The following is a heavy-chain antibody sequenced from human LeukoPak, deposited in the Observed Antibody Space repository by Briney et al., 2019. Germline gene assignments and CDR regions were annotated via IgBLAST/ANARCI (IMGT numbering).Heavy chain of an antibody. Sequence: SETLSLTCTVSGGSISGYYWGWIRQPPGKGLEWIGYIYYSGSTNYNASLKSRVTISVDTSKNQFSLKLSSVTAADTAVYYCARLVPGYGFDWYFDLWGRGTLVTVSS. CDR1: GGSISGYY. CDR2: IYYSGST. D-gene: IGHD5-18*01. CDR3: ARLVPGYGFDWYFDL. V-gene: IGHV4-59*08. J-gene: IGHJ2*01.